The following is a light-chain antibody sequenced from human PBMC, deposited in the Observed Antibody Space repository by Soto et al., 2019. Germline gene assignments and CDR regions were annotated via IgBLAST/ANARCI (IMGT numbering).Light chain of an antibody. CDR1: QRVSSSY. CDR2: GAS. CDR3: HQYVSSPMYT. J-gene: IGKJ2*01. V-gene: IGKV3-20*01. Sequence: EIGWTQSPGTLSLSPGERATLSCRASQRVSSSYLAWYQQKPGQAPRLLIYGASGRATGIPDRFSGSGSGTDFTLTISRLEPEDCEVYYCHQYVSSPMYTFGQGNKLEIQ.